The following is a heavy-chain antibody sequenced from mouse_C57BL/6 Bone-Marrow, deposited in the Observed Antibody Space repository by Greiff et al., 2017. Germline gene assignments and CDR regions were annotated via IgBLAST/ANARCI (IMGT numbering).Heavy chain of an antibody. V-gene: IGHV1-81*01. Sequence: VQLQQSGAELARPGASVKLSCKASGYTFTSYGISWVKQRTGQGLEWIGEIYPRSGNTYYNEKFKGKATLTADKSSSTAYMDLRSLTSEDSAVYFCARGGPYAAWFAYWGQGTLVTVSA. CDR1: GYTFTSYG. CDR3: ARGGPYAAWFAY. D-gene: IGHD1-1*01. J-gene: IGHJ3*01. CDR2: IYPRSGNT.